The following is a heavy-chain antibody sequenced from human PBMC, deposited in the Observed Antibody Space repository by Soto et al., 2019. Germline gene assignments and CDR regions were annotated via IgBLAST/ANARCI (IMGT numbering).Heavy chain of an antibody. V-gene: IGHV4-34*01. CDR3: ARDGNDYGDYDGAY. CDR2: INHSGST. D-gene: IGHD4-17*01. Sequence: SETLSLTCAVYGGSFSGYYWSWIRQPPGKGLEWIGEINHSGSTNYNPSLKSRVTISVDTSKNQFSLKLSSVTAADTAVYYCARDGNDYGDYDGAYWGQGTLVTVSS. J-gene: IGHJ4*02. CDR1: GGSFSGYY.